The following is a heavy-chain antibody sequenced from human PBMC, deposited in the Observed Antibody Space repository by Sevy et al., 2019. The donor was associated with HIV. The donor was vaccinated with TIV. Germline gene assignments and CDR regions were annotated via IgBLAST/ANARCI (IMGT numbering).Heavy chain of an antibody. CDR1: GITFSNSW. V-gene: IGHV3-7*01. CDR2: IKQDGSDK. Sequence: GGSLRLSCTASGITFSNSWMNWVRQAPGKGLEWVANIKQDGSDKNYVDSVKGRFTISRDNAENSLYLEMSSLRAEDTAVYYCARGQSEVSAYRAIDFWGQGTLVTVSS. CDR3: ARGQSEVSAYRAIDF. D-gene: IGHD3-16*01. J-gene: IGHJ4*02.